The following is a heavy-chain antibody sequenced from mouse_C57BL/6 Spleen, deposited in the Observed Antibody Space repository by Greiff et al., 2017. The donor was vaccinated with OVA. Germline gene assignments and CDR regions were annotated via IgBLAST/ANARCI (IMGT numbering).Heavy chain of an antibody. D-gene: IGHD2-1*01. CDR2: IDPSDSET. V-gene: IGHV1-52*01. J-gene: IGHJ4*01. CDR1: GYTFTSYW. CDR3: ARPYGNYDYAMDY. Sequence: VKLQQPGAELVRPGSSVKLSCKASGYTFTSYWMHWVKQRPIQGLEWIGNIDPSDSETHYNQKFKDKATLTVDKSSSTAYMQLSSLTSEDSAVYYCARPYGNYDYAMDYWGQGTSVTVSS.